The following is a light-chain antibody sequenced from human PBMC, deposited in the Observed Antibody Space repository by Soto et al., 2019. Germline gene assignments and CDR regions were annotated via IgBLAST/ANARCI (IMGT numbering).Light chain of an antibody. J-gene: IGLJ7*01. CDR2: SNN. V-gene: IGLV1-44*01. CDR3: AAWDDSLNGVV. CDR1: SSNIGRNT. Sequence: QSVLTQPPSASGTPGQRVTISCSGSSSNIGRNTVNWYQQLPGTAPKILIHSNNQRPSGVPNRFSGSKSGTSASLAISGLQSEDEADYDCAAWDDSLNGVVFGGGTQLTVL.